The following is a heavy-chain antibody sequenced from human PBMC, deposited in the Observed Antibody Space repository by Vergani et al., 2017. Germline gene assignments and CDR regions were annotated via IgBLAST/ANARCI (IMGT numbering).Heavy chain of an antibody. Sequence: QVQLVQSGSEVKKPGASVKVSCRASGYTFTNYALNWVRQAPGQGLEWMGWINSNSGNPTYAQGFKGRFVFSLDSSVSTSYLQINSLQPEDTAVSYCVRTRSGSCTGGSCYSGWFDPWGQETLDTVSS. CDR3: VRTRSGSCTGGSCYSGWFDP. CDR1: GYTFTNYA. CDR2: INSNSGNP. J-gene: IGHJ5*02. D-gene: IGHD2-15*01. V-gene: IGHV7-4-1*02.